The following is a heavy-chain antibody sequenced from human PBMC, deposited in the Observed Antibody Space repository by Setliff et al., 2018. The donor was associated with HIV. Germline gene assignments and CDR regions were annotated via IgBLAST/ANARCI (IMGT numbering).Heavy chain of an antibody. CDR3: ARETPNWGPPFDH. Sequence: SETLSLTCTVSGGSITNYFWDWIRQPAGRGLEWIGRIYSTGSTNYDPSHRSRVTLSVDTSKNQFSLTMSFATAADTAIYYCARETPNWGPPFDHWGQGTLVTVS. CDR2: IYSTGST. V-gene: IGHV4-4*07. D-gene: IGHD7-27*01. J-gene: IGHJ4*02. CDR1: GGSITNYF.